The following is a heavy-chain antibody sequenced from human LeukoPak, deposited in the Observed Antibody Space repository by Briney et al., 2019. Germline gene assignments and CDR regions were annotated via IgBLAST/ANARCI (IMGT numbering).Heavy chain of an antibody. CDR3: AKLYRAVTGMFFDY. Sequence: PGGSLRLSCAASGFTFNIYSMSCVRQAPGKGLESASAIGRSGASPHYADSLKGRFTISRDNSKNPLYLQMNSLRAEDTAVYYCAKLYRAVTGMFFDYWGQGTLVTVSS. CDR2: IGRSGASP. V-gene: IGHV3-23*01. CDR1: GFTFNIYS. D-gene: IGHD6-19*01. J-gene: IGHJ4*02.